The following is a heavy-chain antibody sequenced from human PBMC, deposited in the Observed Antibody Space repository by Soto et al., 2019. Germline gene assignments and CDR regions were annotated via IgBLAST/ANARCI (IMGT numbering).Heavy chain of an antibody. CDR2: INAGNGNT. Sequence: GASVKVSCKASGYTFTSYAMHWVRQAPGQRLEWMGWINAGNGNTKYSQKFQGRVTITRDTSASTAYMELSSLRSEDTAVYYCARSDSSGYYYWFDPWGQGTLVTVSS. CDR1: GYTFTSYA. CDR3: ARSDSSGYYYWFDP. J-gene: IGHJ5*02. D-gene: IGHD3-22*01. V-gene: IGHV1-3*01.